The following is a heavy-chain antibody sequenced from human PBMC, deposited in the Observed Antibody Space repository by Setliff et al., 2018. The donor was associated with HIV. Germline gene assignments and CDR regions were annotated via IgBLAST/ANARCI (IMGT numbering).Heavy chain of an antibody. D-gene: IGHD7-27*01. CDR2: INSNNGGT. CDR3: ASPYENNSGPDY. V-gene: IGHV1-2*02. J-gene: IGHJ4*02. Sequence: SVKVSCKTSGYTFTAYYIHWVRQAPGQGLEWMGWINSNNGGTKYAQNFQGRVTMTRDTSITTAYMELSSLISDDTAVYYCASPYENNSGPDYWGQGTPVTVSS. CDR1: GYTFTAYY.